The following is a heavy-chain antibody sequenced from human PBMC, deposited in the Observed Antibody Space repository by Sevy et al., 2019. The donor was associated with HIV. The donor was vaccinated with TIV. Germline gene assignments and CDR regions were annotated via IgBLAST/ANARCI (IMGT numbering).Heavy chain of an antibody. Sequence: GGSLRLSCTASGFTFSSYAMTWVRQAPGKGLEWVSVTNGRGSSTYYADSVKGRFTISRDNSKNTLYLQMDSLRGEDTTVYYCVKRDYDFWGLERHSYLGLHVWGQGTTVTVSS. CDR2: TNGRGSST. CDR1: GFTFSSYA. J-gene: IGHJ6*02. CDR3: VKRDYDFWGLERHSYLGLHV. D-gene: IGHD3-3*01. V-gene: IGHV3-23*01.